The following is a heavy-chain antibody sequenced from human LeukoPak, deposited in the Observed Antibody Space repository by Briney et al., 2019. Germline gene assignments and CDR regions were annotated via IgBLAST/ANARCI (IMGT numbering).Heavy chain of an antibody. J-gene: IGHJ6*02. Sequence: SETLSLTCSVSGGSISSYYWTWIRQPPGKGLEWIGYIYYSGSTNYNPSLKSRVTISVDTSKNQFSLKLSSVTAADTAVYYCARGVGGSYTYHFGMDVWGQGTTVTVSS. V-gene: IGHV4-59*01. CDR2: IYYSGST. CDR3: ARGVGGSYTYHFGMDV. D-gene: IGHD1-26*01. CDR1: GGSISSYY.